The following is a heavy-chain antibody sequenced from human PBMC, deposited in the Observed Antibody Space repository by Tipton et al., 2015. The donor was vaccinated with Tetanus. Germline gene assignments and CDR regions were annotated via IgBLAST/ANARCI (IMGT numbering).Heavy chain of an antibody. D-gene: IGHD6-6*01. CDR1: GGSISSGDYY. J-gene: IGHJ4*02. CDR2: IYYSGTT. CDR3: ARVFPRVYAYGTTFDY. V-gene: IGHV4-30-4*01. Sequence: TLSLTCTVSGGSISSGDYYWSWIRQPPGKGLEWIGYIYYSGTTYYNPSLKSRVTISVDTSNNQFSLKVTSVTAADTAVYYCARVFPRVYAYGTTFDYWGQGTLVTVSS.